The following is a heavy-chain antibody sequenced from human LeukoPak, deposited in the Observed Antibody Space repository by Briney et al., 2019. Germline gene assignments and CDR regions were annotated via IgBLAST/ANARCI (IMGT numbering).Heavy chain of an antibody. J-gene: IGHJ4*02. Sequence: PGGSLRLSCAGSGFTFSTHGRNWVRHAPGQGREWVTSISDSSTRNSKAVSVRGRFTISTDNSKNTLHMQMNRLRTKDTAIYYCVRDLDWGAYDYWGQGTLVTVSS. D-gene: IGHD3-9*01. CDR1: GFTFSTHG. CDR3: VRDLDWGAYDY. V-gene: IGHV3-23*01. CDR2: ISDSSTRN.